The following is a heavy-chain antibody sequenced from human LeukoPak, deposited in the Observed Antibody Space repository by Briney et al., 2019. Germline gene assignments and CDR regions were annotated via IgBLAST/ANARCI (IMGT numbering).Heavy chain of an antibody. J-gene: IGHJ3*01. Sequence: SETLSLTCTVSGGSISGHYWTWIRQPAGKGLEWIGRIYISGSTGYNPSLKSRVTMSVDTSKNQFSLKLTSVTAADTAMYYCARSWSGSVTAADLWGQGTMVTFS. D-gene: IGHD3-3*01. CDR1: GGSISGHY. CDR2: IYISGST. V-gene: IGHV4-4*07. CDR3: ARSWSGSVTAADL.